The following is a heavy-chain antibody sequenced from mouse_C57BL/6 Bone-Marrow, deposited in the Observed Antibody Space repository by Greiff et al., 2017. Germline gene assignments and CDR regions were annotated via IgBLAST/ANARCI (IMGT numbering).Heavy chain of an antibody. Sequence: EVKVIESGGGLVQPGGSMKLSCVASGFTFSNYWMNWVRQSPEKGLEWVAQIRLKSDNYATHYAESVKGRFTISRDDSKSSVYLQMNNLRAEDTGIYYCTTMSFAYWGQGTLVTVSA. D-gene: IGHD1-1*02. J-gene: IGHJ3*01. CDR3: TTMSFAY. CDR2: IRLKSDNYAT. CDR1: GFTFSNYW. V-gene: IGHV6-3*01.